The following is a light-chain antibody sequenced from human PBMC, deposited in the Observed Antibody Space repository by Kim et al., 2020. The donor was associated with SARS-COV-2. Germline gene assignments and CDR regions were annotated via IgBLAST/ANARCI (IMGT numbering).Light chain of an antibody. CDR2: QDT. V-gene: IGLV3-1*01. CDR3: QAWDSSNGVI. J-gene: IGLJ2*01. Sequence: SYELTQPPSVSVSPGQTASITCSGDELGDKYTCWYQQKPGQSPLLVIYQDTERPSGIPERFSGSNSGNTATLTISGTQAMDEADYHCQAWDSSNGVIFGG. CDR1: ELGDKY.